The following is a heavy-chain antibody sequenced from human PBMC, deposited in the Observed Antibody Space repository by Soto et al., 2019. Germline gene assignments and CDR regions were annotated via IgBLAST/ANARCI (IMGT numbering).Heavy chain of an antibody. D-gene: IGHD2-8*01. CDR2: ISFTSSTI. J-gene: IGHJ5*02. V-gene: IGHV3-48*02. CDR3: ARDNGMAGSFDP. CDR1: GFIFSSYS. Sequence: EVQLVESGGGLVQPGGSLRLSCAASGFIFSSYSMNWVRQAPGKGLEWVSYISFTSSTIFYADSVRGRFTISRDNAKNSLYLQMNNLRDEDTAVYYCARDNGMAGSFDPWGQGTLVTVSS.